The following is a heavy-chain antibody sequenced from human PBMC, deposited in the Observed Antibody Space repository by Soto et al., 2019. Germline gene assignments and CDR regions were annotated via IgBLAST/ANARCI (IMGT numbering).Heavy chain of an antibody. Sequence: QVQLQESGPGLVKPSGTLSLTCAVSSGSISSSNWWSWVRQPPGKGLEWIGEIYHSGSTNYNPSLKSRVTISVDKSKNQFSLKLSSVTAADTAVYYCARRGITIFGVVHDHAFDIWGQGTMVTVSS. V-gene: IGHV4-4*02. CDR3: ARRGITIFGVVHDHAFDI. J-gene: IGHJ3*02. D-gene: IGHD3-3*01. CDR1: SGSISSSNW. CDR2: IYHSGST.